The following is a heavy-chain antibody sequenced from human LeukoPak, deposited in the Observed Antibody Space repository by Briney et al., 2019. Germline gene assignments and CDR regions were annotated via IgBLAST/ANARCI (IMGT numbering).Heavy chain of an antibody. CDR1: GGSFSGYY. V-gene: IGHV4-34*01. CDR3: ARGRKRMDV. Sequence: SETLSLTCAVYGGSFSGYYWSWIRQPPGKGLEWIGEINHSGSTNYNPSLKSRVTISVDTSKNQFSLKPSSVTAADTAVYYCARGRKRMDVWGKGTTVTVSS. J-gene: IGHJ6*04. CDR2: INHSGST.